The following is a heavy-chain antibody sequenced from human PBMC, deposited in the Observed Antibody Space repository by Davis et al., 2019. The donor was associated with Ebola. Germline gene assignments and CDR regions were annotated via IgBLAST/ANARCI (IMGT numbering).Heavy chain of an antibody. CDR1: GFTVRNYH. CDR2: HYRGGPT. V-gene: IGHV3-66*01. D-gene: IGHD3-10*01. J-gene: IGHJ4*02. Sequence: GESLKISCAASGFTVRNYHISWVRQAPGQVLEWVSVHYRGGPTHYADSVQGRFTISRDDSKNTLSLQMNSLRAEDTAVYYCAREVGCTLRGLEYYFDSWGEGTLVTVSS. CDR3: AREVGCTLRGLEYYFDS.